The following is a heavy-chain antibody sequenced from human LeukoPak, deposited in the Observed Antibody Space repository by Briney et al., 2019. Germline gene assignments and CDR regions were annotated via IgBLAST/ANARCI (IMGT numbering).Heavy chain of an antibody. CDR2: IYYSGST. V-gene: IGHV4-59*01. Sequence: PSETLSLTCTVSGGSISSYYWSWIRQPPGKGLEWIGYIYYSGSTNYNPSLKSRVTISVDTSKNQFSLMLSSVTAADTAVYYCARDTNHGDYVWGQGILVTGPS. CDR3: ARDTNHGDYV. CDR1: GGSISSYY. D-gene: IGHD4-17*01. J-gene: IGHJ4*02.